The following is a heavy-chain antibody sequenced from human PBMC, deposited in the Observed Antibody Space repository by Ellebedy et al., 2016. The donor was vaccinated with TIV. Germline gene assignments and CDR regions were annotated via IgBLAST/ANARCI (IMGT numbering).Heavy chain of an antibody. Sequence: SETLSLTCTVSGGSISSYYWSWIRQPPGKGLEWIGYIYYSGSTNYNPSLKSRVTISVDTSKNQFSLKLSSVTAADTTVYYCARPGYSYYYYYDMDVWGQGTTVTVSS. D-gene: IGHD5-12*01. V-gene: IGHV4-59*01. CDR3: ARPGYSYYYYYDMDV. CDR2: IYYSGST. J-gene: IGHJ6*02. CDR1: GGSISSYY.